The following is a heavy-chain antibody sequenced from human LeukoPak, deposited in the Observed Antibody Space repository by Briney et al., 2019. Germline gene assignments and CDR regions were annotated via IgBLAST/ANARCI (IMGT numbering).Heavy chain of an antibody. V-gene: IGHV4-39*01. Sequence: SETLSLTCTVSGGSISSSSYYWGWIRQPPGKGLEWIGSIYYRGSTYHNPSLKSRVTISVDTSKNQFSLKLSSVTAADTAVYYCARGRVDTAMVYFDYWGQGTLVTVSS. CDR2: IYYRGST. CDR1: GGSISSSSYY. CDR3: ARGRVDTAMVYFDY. J-gene: IGHJ4*02. D-gene: IGHD5-18*01.